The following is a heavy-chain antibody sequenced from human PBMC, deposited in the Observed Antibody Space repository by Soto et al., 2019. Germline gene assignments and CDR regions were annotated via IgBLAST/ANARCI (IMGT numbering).Heavy chain of an antibody. CDR2: ISGSGSDI. CDR1: GFTFSSYS. D-gene: IGHD3-10*01. J-gene: IGHJ4*02. CDR3: AGDVHYYASDY. V-gene: IGHV3-23*01. Sequence: EVQLLESGGGLVQPGRSLRLSCVASGFTFSSYSMSWVRQAPGKGLECVSSISGSGSDIYYADSVKGRFTVSRDNAKNSLYLQMSSLRVEDTSVYYCAGDVHYYASDYWGQGTLVTVSS.